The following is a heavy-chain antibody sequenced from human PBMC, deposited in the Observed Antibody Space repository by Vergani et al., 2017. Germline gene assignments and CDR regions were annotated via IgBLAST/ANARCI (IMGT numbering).Heavy chain of an antibody. V-gene: IGHV1-69*18. CDR1: GGTFSSYA. CDR3: ARDSTAQLNYGDYADEPFDY. CDR2: IIPIFGTA. J-gene: IGHJ4*02. Sequence: QVQLVQSGAEVKKPGSSVKVSCKASGGTFSSYAISWVRQVPGQGLEWMGRIIPIFGTANYAQKFQGRVTITADESTSTAYMELSSLRSEDTAVYYCARDSTAQLNYGDYADEPFDYWGQGTLVTVSS. D-gene: IGHD4-17*01.